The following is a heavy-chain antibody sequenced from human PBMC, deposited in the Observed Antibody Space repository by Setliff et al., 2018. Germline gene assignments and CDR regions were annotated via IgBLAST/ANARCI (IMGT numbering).Heavy chain of an antibody. CDR1: GYAFFGYF. CDR3: ATAVWEFLY. Sequence: ASVKVSCKASGYAFFGYFMNWVRQAPGQGPEWMGWINPDNGGTHYAEKFQGRVTMTRDTSISTAYMELSSQRSDDTAIYYCATAVWEFLYWGQGALVTVSS. D-gene: IGHD1-26*01. CDR2: INPDNGGT. J-gene: IGHJ4*02. V-gene: IGHV1-2*02.